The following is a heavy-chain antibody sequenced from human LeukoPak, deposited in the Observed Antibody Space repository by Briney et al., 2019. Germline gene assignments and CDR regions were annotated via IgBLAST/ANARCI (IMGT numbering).Heavy chain of an antibody. J-gene: IGHJ4*02. V-gene: IGHV1-18*01. D-gene: IGHD3-10*01. CDR1: GYTFTSYG. CDR3: ARDRYYGSGSYPDY. CDR2: ISAYNGNT. Sequence: ASVKVSCKASGYTFTSYGISWVRQAPGQGLEWMGWISAYNGNTYYVQKLQGRVTMTTDTSTSTAYMELRSLSSDDTAVYYCARDRYYGSGSYPDYWGQGTLVTVSS.